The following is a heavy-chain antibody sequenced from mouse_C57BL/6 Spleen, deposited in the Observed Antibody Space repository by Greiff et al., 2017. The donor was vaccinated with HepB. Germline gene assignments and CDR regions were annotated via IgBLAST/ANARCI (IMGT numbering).Heavy chain of an antibody. CDR2: IYPGDGDT. V-gene: IGHV1-82*01. D-gene: IGHD2-4*01. CDR3: ARFQSFYDYDGWYFDV. Sequence: QVQLKESGPELVKPGASVKISCKASGYAFSSSWMNWVKQRPGKGLEWIGRIYPGDGDTNYNGKFKGKATLTADKSSSTAYMQLSSLTSEDSAVYFCARFQSFYDYDGWYFDVWGTGTTVTVSS. J-gene: IGHJ1*03. CDR1: GYAFSSSW.